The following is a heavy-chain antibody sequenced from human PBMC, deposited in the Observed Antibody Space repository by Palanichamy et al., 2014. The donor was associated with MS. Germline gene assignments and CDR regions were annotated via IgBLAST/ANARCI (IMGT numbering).Heavy chain of an antibody. CDR3: VKDHATYGNRHFDS. D-gene: IGHD2-8*01. J-gene: IGHJ4*02. V-gene: IGHV3-30*02. Sequence: QVQLVESGGGVVQPGGSLRLSCAASGFTFSDYGIQWVRQAPGKGLEWVAFIGLDGTKRYYSDSVKGRFTISRGNFKNTVSLQMDGLRVEDTALYYCVKDHATYGNRHFDSWGQGTLVTVSS. CDR2: IGLDGTKR. CDR1: GFTFSDYG.